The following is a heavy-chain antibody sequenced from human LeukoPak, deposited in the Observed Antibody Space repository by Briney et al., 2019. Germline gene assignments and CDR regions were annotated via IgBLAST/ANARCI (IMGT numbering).Heavy chain of an antibody. J-gene: IGHJ4*02. D-gene: IGHD4/OR15-4a*01. Sequence: GGSLRLSCAASGFTLSTYDMRWVRQAPGKGLEGVSYISSSSSNIYDADSMKGRFTLSRDNTKNSLYLQMNSLRDEDTAVYYCARRAGAYSHPYDYWGQGTLVTVSS. CDR1: GFTLSTYD. V-gene: IGHV3-21*06. CDR3: ARRAGAYSHPYDY. CDR2: ISSSSSNI.